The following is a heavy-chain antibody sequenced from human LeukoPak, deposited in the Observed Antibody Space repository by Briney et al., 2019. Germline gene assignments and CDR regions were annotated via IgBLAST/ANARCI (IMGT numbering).Heavy chain of an antibody. CDR3: ATALSSGWYGLVVN. CDR1: GGSFSGYY. J-gene: IGHJ4*02. CDR2: IYYSGST. V-gene: IGHV4-34*09. Sequence: SETLSLTCAVYGGSFSGYYWSWIRQPPGKGLEWIGYIYYSGSTYYNPSLKSRVTISVDTSKNQFSLKLSSVTAADTAVYYCATALSSGWYGLVVNWGQGTLVTVSS. D-gene: IGHD6-19*01.